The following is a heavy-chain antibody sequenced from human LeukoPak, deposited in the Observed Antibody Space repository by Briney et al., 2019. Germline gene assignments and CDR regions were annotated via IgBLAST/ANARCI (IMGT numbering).Heavy chain of an antibody. J-gene: IGHJ3*02. D-gene: IGHD6-6*01. CDR3: AKNEYSTLGGAFDI. V-gene: IGHV3-21*04. CDR1: GFTFSSYS. Sequence: KAGGSLRLSCAASGFTFSSYSMNWVRQAPGKGLEWVSSISSSSSYIYYADSVKGRFTISRDNAKNSLYLQMNSLRAEDTAVYYCAKNEYSTLGGAFDIWGQGTMVTVSS. CDR2: ISSSSSYI.